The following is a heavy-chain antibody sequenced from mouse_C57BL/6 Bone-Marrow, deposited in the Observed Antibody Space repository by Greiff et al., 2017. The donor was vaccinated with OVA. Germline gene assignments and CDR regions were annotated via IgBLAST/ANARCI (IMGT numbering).Heavy chain of an antibody. D-gene: IGHD3-1*01. J-gene: IGHJ4*01. CDR1: GYTFTSYG. V-gene: IGHV1-58*01. Sequence: EVKVEESGAELVRPGSSVKMSCKTSGYTFTSYGINWVKQRPGQGLEWIGYIYIGNGYTEYNEKFKGKATLTSDTSSSTAYMQLSSLTSEDSAIYFCARGAPTHYYAMDYWGQGTSVTVSS. CDR3: ARGAPTHYYAMDY. CDR2: IYIGNGYT.